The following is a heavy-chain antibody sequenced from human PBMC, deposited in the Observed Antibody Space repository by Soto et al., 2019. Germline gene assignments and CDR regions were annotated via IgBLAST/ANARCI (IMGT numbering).Heavy chain of an antibody. CDR2: IYSGGVT. D-gene: IGHD3-9*01. CDR1: GFTVSSNY. CDR3: ARVLRYFDWTRPDGFDV. J-gene: IGHJ3*01. V-gene: IGHV3-66*01. Sequence: GGSLRLSCAASGFTVSSNYMSLVRQAPGKGLEWVSLIYSGGVTYYADSVKGRFTFSRDISKNTLYLQMNSLRAEDTAVYYCARVLRYFDWTRPDGFDVWGQGTMVTVSS.